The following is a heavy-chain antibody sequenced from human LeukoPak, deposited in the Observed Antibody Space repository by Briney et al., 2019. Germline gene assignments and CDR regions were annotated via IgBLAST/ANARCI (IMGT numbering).Heavy chain of an antibody. V-gene: IGHV4-34*01. J-gene: IGHJ3*02. CDR1: GGSFSGYY. CDR2: INHSGST. Sequence: SETLSLTCAVYGGSFSGYYWSWIRQPPGKGLEWIGEINHSGSTNYNPSLKGRVTISVDTSKNQFSLKLSSVTAADTAVYYCARGLRYCSGGSCYFDAFDIWGQGTMVTVSS. CDR3: ARGLRYCSGGSCYFDAFDI. D-gene: IGHD2-15*01.